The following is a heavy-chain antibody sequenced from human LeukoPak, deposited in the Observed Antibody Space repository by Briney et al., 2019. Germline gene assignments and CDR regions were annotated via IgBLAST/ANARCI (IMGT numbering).Heavy chain of an antibody. CDR1: GFTFDDYA. V-gene: IGHV3-9*01. CDR3: AKDISGFLEWYIAY. Sequence: GRSLRLSCAASGFTFDDYAMHWVRQAPGKGLEWVSGISWNSGSIGYADSVKGRFTISRDNAKNSLYLQMNSLRAEDTALYYCAKDISGFLEWYIAYWGQGTLVTVSS. J-gene: IGHJ4*02. D-gene: IGHD3-3*01. CDR2: ISWNSGSI.